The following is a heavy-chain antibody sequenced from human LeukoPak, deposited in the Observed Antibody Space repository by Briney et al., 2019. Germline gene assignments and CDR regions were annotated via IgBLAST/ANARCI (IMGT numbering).Heavy chain of an antibody. J-gene: IGHJ5*02. V-gene: IGHV3-23*01. CDR2: ISGSGGST. D-gene: IGHD3-10*01. CDR3: AKGYYGSGSYYNDWFDP. CDR1: GFTFSSYA. Sequence: GGSLRLSCAASGFTFSSYAMSWVRQAPGKGLEWVSAISGSGGSTYYADSVKGRFTISRDNSKNTLDLQMNSLRAEDTAVYYCAKGYYGSGSYYNDWFDPWGQGTLVTVSS.